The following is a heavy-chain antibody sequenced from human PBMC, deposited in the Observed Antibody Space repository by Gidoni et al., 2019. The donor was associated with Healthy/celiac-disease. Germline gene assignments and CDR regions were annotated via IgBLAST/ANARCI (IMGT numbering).Heavy chain of an antibody. J-gene: IGHJ6*02. Sequence: EVQLVESGGGLVQPGGSLRLSCAASGFTFSSYWMHWVRQAPGKGLVWVSRINMDGSSTSYADSVKGRFTISRDNAKNTLYLQMNSLRAEDTAVYYCARDKGIAVAGDYYYYGMDVWGQGTTVTVSS. CDR1: GFTFSSYW. CDR3: ARDKGIAVAGDYYYYGMDV. CDR2: INMDGSST. D-gene: IGHD6-19*01. V-gene: IGHV3-74*01.